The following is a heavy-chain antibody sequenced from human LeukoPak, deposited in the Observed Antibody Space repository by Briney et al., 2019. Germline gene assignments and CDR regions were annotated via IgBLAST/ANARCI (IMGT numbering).Heavy chain of an antibody. Sequence: GASVKVSCKASGYTFTGYHMHWVRQAPGQGLEWMGWINPNSGVTGSAQKFQGRVTMTRDKSISTVYMELSSLRSEDTAVYYCARETYYYDRVWFDPWGQGTLVTVSS. D-gene: IGHD3-22*01. CDR1: GYTFTGYH. J-gene: IGHJ5*02. CDR3: ARETYYYDRVWFDP. CDR2: INPNSGVT. V-gene: IGHV1-2*02.